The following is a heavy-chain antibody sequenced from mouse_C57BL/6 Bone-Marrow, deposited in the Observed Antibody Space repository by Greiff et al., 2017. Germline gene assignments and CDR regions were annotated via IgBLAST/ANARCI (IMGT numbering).Heavy chain of an antibody. Sequence: EVQRVESGGDLVKPGGSLKLSCAASGFTFSSYGMSWVRQTPDKRLEWVATISSGGSYTYYPDSVKGRFTISRDNAKNTLYLQMSGLKSEDTAMYYCARRNYGFYAMDYWGQGTSVTVSS. V-gene: IGHV5-6*01. D-gene: IGHD1-1*01. CDR2: ISSGGSYT. CDR3: ARRNYGFYAMDY. J-gene: IGHJ4*01. CDR1: GFTFSSYG.